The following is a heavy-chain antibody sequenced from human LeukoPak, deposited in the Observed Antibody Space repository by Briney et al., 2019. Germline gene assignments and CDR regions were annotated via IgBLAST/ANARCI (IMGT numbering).Heavy chain of an antibody. V-gene: IGHV3-66*01. CDR1: GFTVSSNY. Sequence: QPGGSTRLSCAASGFTVSSNYMSWVRQAPGKGLEWVSVIYSGGSTYYADSVKGRFTISRDNSKNTLYLQMNSLRAGDTAVYYCARDVTGDYGMDVWGQGTTVTVSS. J-gene: IGHJ6*02. CDR2: IYSGGST. D-gene: IGHD1-20*01. CDR3: ARDVTGDYGMDV.